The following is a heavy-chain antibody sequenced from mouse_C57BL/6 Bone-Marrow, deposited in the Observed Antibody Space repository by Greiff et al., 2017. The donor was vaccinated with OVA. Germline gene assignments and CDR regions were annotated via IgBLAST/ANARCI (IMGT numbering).Heavy chain of an antibody. D-gene: IGHD2-5*01. CDR2: IYPRSGNT. Sequence: QVQLQQSGAELARPGASVKLSCKASGYTFTSYGISWVKQRTGQGLEWIGEIYPRSGNTYYNEKFKGKATLTADKSSSTAYMELRSLTSEDSAVYFCAMYSNYVGFAYWGQGTLVTVSA. J-gene: IGHJ3*01. V-gene: IGHV1-81*01. CDR1: GYTFTSYG. CDR3: AMYSNYVGFAY.